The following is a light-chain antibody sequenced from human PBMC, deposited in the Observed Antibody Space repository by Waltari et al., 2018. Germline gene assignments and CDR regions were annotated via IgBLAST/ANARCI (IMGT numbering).Light chain of an antibody. CDR3: MQGTHWAPV. J-gene: IGKJ4*01. V-gene: IGKV2-30*01. CDR2: KVS. Sequence: DVVMPQSPLPLLVTLGQPASISCRSSQTLIFSDGNTYLSWFQQRPGHSPRRLIYKVSHRDSGVPDRFSGSGSGTDVALTISGVEADDVGAYYCMQGTHWAPVFGGGAKVEIK. CDR1: QTLIFSDGNTY.